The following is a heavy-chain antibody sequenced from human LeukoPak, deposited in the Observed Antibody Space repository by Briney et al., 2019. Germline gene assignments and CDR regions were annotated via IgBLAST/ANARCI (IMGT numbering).Heavy chain of an antibody. V-gene: IGHV1-2*02. CDR1: GYNFIDYY. D-gene: IGHD1-20*01. Sequence: ASVKVSCKTSGYNFIDYYIHWVRQAPGQGLEWVGRIDPVSGGTHYAQQFQVRVTMTRDTSISTVYMEVSGLTSDDTALYYCARCRSARYNWNLGTLDYWGQGTLVTVSS. CDR2: IDPVSGGT. CDR3: ARCRSARYNWNLGTLDY. J-gene: IGHJ4*02.